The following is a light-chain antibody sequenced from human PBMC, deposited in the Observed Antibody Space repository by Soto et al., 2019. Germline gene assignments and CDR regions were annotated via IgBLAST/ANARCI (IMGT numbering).Light chain of an antibody. CDR1: QSVSTNY. J-gene: IGKJ3*01. CDR2: GAS. V-gene: IGKV3-20*01. Sequence: EIVLTQSPGTLSLSPGDRATLSCRASQSVSTNYLAWYQQKLGQAPRPLIYGASSRATGIPDRFSGSGSGTDFTLTISRLEPEDFAVYYCHQYGSTPFTFGPGTKVDIK. CDR3: HQYGSTPFT.